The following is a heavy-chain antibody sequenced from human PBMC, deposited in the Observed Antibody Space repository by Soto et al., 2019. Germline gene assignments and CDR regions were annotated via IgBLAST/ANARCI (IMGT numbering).Heavy chain of an antibody. J-gene: IGHJ6*02. V-gene: IGHV3-33*01. D-gene: IGHD4-4*01. CDR1: GFTFSSYG. CDR2: IWYDGSNK. Sequence: GGSLRLSCAASGFTFSSYGMHWARQAPGKGLEWVAVIWYDGSNKYYADSVKGRFTISRDNSKNTLYLQMNSLRAEDTAVYYCARDGDYSGLFYYYGMDVWRQGTTVTVSS. CDR3: ARDGDYSGLFYYYGMDV.